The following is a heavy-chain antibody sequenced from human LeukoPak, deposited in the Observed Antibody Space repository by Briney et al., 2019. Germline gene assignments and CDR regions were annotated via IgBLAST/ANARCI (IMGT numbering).Heavy chain of an antibody. J-gene: IGHJ4*02. D-gene: IGHD3-10*01. V-gene: IGHV1-2*02. Sequence: ASVKVSCKTSGYSFSDYYIHWVRQAPGQGLEWMGWINPNSGVTTYTQRFQGRVTMTRDTSISTAYMELTRLQSDDTAVYSCARGADFGEFSFRYWGQGTLVTVSS. CDR3: ARGADFGEFSFRY. CDR1: GYSFSDYY. CDR2: INPNSGVT.